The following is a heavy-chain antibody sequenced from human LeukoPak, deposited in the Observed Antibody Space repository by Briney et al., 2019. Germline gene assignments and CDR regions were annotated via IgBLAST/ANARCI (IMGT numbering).Heavy chain of an antibody. Sequence: ASVNVSCKASGFTFSSSTMQWVRQARGQRLEWIGWIVVGSGNTNYAQKFQERVTISRDMSTSTAYMELSSLTSEDTAVFYCAAAGPSGPKPKMGYWGQGTLVTVSS. CDR1: GFTFSSST. J-gene: IGHJ4*02. V-gene: IGHV1-58*02. D-gene: IGHD5-12*01. CDR2: IVVGSGNT. CDR3: AAAGPSGPKPKMGY.